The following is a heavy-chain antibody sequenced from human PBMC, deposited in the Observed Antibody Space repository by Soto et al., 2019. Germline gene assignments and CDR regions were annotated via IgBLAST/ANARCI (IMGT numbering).Heavy chain of an antibody. J-gene: IGHJ3*02. CDR1: GFTFSSYG. CDR2: IWYDGSNK. CDR3: AREGDIVATIRGAFDI. V-gene: IGHV3-33*01. Sequence: PGGSLRLSCAASGFTFSSYGMRWVRQAPGKGLEWVAVIWYDGSNKYYADSVKGRFTISRDNSKNTLYLQMNSLRAEDTAVYYCAREGDIVATIRGAFDIWGQGTMVTVS. D-gene: IGHD5-12*01.